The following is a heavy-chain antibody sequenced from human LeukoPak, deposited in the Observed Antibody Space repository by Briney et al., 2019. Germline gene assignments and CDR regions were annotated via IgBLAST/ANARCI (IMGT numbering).Heavy chain of an antibody. J-gene: IGHJ6*02. Sequence: PGGSLRLSCAVSGFTVRTNYVSWVRQAPGKGLEWVSIIYRDGETAYAGSVKGRFTISRDDSKNTLHLQMNSLRAEDTAVYYCARDVPPYSTSPWGLDVWGQGTTVTVSS. CDR3: ARDVPPYSTSPWGLDV. V-gene: IGHV3-66*01. CDR1: GFTVRTNY. CDR2: IYRDGET. D-gene: IGHD6-13*01.